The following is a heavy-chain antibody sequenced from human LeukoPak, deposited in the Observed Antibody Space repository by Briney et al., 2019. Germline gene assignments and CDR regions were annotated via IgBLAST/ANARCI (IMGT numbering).Heavy chain of an antibody. V-gene: IGHV1-69*05. CDR2: IIPIFGTA. J-gene: IGHJ3*02. D-gene: IGHD2-15*01. Sequence: ASVKVSCKASGGTFSSYAISWVRQAPGQGLEWMGGIIPIFGTANYAQKLQGRVTMTTDTSTSTAYMELRSLRSDDTAVYYCARALRRSGLDAFDIWGQGTMVTVSS. CDR3: ARALRRSGLDAFDI. CDR1: GGTFSSYA.